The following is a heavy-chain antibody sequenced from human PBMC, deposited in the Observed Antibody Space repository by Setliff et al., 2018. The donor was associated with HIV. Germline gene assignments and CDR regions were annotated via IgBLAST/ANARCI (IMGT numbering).Heavy chain of an antibody. CDR3: AKDHYYDSSGGLY. CDR2: IKQDGSEK. Sequence: ETLSLTCSVSGYSTNGAYYWDWVRQAPGKGLEWVANIKQDGSEKYYVDSVKGRFTISRDSAKNTVYLQMNSLRVDDTAVYYCAKDHYYDSSGGLYWGQGTLVTVSS. CDR1: GYSTNGAYY. J-gene: IGHJ4*02. V-gene: IGHV3-7*01. D-gene: IGHD3-22*01.